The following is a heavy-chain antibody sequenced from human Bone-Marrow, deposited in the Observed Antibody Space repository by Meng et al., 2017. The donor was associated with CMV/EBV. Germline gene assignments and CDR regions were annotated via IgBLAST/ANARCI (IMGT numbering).Heavy chain of an antibody. V-gene: IGHV4-31*03. J-gene: IGHJ4*02. D-gene: IGHD2-2*02. CDR3: ARTRQYCSSTSCYRMQGHYFDY. CDR2: IYYSGST. CDR1: GGSISSSSYY. Sequence: SETLSLTCTVSGGSISSSSYYWGWIRQHPGKGLEWIGYIYYSGSTYYNPSLKSRVTISVDTSKNQFSLKLSSVTAADTAVYYCARTRQYCSSTSCYRMQGHYFDYWGQGTLVTVSS.